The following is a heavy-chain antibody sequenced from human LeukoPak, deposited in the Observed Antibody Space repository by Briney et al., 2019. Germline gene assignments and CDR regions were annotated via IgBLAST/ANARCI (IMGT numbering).Heavy chain of an antibody. CDR3: AKDLVAGSYRLTDFDAFHI. CDR1: GFTFSSYE. CDR2: ISYDGRNK. J-gene: IGHJ3*02. V-gene: IGHV3-30*18. Sequence: GGSLRLSCAASGFTFSSYEMNWVRQAPGKGLEWVAVISYDGRNKYYVDSVKGRFTIYRDNSKDTLYLQMNNLRAEDTAVYYCAKDLVAGSYRLTDFDAFHIWGQGTMVTVSP. D-gene: IGHD3-16*02.